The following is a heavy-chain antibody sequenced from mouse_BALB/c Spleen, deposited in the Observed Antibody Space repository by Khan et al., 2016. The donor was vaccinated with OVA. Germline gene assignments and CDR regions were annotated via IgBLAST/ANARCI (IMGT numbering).Heavy chain of an antibody. CDR3: ARGVWDVFAY. V-gene: IGHV1-77*01. D-gene: IGHD4-1*01. CDR2: IYPGSDGT. Sequence: QVQLKESGPELVKPGASVKMSCKASGYIFTDYVMNWVKQRTGQGLEWIGQIYPGSDGTYYNEKFKDKATLTADRSSSTAYMQLNSLTSEDSAVYFCARGVWDVFAYWGQGTLVTVSA. CDR1: GYIFTDYV. J-gene: IGHJ3*01.